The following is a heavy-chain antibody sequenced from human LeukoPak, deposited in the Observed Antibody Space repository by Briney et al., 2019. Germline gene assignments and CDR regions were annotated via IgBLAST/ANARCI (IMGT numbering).Heavy chain of an antibody. CDR1: GYTFTSYA. CDR2: INTNTGNP. Sequence: GASVKVSCKASGYTFTSYAMNWVRQAPGQGLEWMGWINTNTGNPTYAQGFTGRFVFSLDTSVSTAYLQISSLKAEDTAVYYCARDLYRIVVVPHYFDYWGQGTLVTVSS. V-gene: IGHV7-4-1*02. J-gene: IGHJ4*02. D-gene: IGHD3-22*01. CDR3: ARDLYRIVVVPHYFDY.